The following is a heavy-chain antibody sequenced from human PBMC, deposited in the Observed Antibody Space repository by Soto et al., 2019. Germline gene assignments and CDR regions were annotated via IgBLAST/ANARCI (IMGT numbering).Heavy chain of an antibody. Sequence: SLRLSCAASGFTFDDYAMHWVRQAPGKGVEWVSGISWNSGSIGYADSVKGRFTISRDNAKNSLYLQMNSLRAEDTALYYCAKELYGSGSYYAFDIWGQGTTVTVSS. D-gene: IGHD3-10*01. CDR2: ISWNSGSI. V-gene: IGHV3-9*01. CDR3: AKELYGSGSYYAFDI. J-gene: IGHJ3*02. CDR1: GFTFDDYA.